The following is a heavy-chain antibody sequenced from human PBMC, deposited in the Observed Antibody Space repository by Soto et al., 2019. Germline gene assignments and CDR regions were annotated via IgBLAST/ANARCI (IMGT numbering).Heavy chain of an antibody. J-gene: IGHJ5*02. CDR2: ISGSGGST. CDR3: AKDRADSSGWYPAWFDP. CDR1: GFTFSSYA. Sequence: GGSLRLSCVGSGFTFSSYAMSWVRQAPGKGLEWVSAISGSGGSTYYADSVKGRFTISRDNSKNTLYLQMNSLRAEDTAVYYCAKDRADSSGWYPAWFDPWGQGTLVTVSS. D-gene: IGHD6-19*01. V-gene: IGHV3-23*01.